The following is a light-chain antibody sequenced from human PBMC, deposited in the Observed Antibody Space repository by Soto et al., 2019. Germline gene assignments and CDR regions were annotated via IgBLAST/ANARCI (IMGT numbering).Light chain of an antibody. CDR2: GAS. CDR3: QQYNDWPPWYT. J-gene: IGKJ2*01. Sequence: EIVMTQSPATLSVSPGERATLACRASQSISTNLAWYQQKPGQAPRRLIYGASTRATGIPARFSGSGSGAELTLTISSLQSEDFAVYYCQQYNDWPPWYTFGQGTKVEIK. V-gene: IGKV3-15*01. CDR1: QSISTN.